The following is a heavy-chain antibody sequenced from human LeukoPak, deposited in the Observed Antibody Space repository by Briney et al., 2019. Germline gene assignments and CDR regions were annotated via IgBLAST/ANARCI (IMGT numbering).Heavy chain of an antibody. J-gene: IGHJ5*02. CDR1: GDSISSSY. D-gene: IGHD4/OR15-4a*01. V-gene: IGHV4-59*01. Sequence: SETLSLTCTVSGDSISSSYWSWIRQPPGKGPEWIGYIYYSGSTNYNPSLKSRVTISVDTPKNQFSLKLSSVTAADTAVYYCARGGANWFDPWGQGTLVTVSS. CDR3: ARGGANWFDP. CDR2: IYYSGST.